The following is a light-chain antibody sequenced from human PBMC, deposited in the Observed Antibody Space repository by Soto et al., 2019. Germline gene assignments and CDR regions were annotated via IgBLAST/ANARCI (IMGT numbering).Light chain of an antibody. CDR2: ELN. CDR3: SSYAGSNSGM. CDR1: SSDVGGYKF. Sequence: QSALTQPPSASGSPGQSVTISCTGTSSDVGGYKFVSWYQQHPGKAPKLIIYELNKRPSGVPDRFSGSKSGNTASLTVSGLQAEDEADYYCSSYAGSNSGMFGGGTKLTVL. V-gene: IGLV2-8*01. J-gene: IGLJ3*02.